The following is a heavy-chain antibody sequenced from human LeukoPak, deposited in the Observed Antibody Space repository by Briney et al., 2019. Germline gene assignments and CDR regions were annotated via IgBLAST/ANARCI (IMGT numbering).Heavy chain of an antibody. J-gene: IGHJ4*02. D-gene: IGHD6-13*01. CDR3: ARLGTAAGNFYFDY. CDR2: IYYSGST. Sequence: KALETLSLTCTVSGGSISSYYWSWIRQPPGKGLEWIGYIYYSGSTNYNPSLKSRVTISVDTSKNQFSLKLSSVTAADTAVYYCARLGTAAGNFYFDYWGQGTLVTVSS. CDR1: GGSISSYY. V-gene: IGHV4-59*08.